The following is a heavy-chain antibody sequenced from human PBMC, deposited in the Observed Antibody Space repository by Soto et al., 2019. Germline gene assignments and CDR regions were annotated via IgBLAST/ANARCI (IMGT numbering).Heavy chain of an antibody. CDR2: TSADNGNT. CDR1: GYTFTSYG. J-gene: IGHJ4*02. V-gene: IGHV1-18*01. D-gene: IGHD3-16*01. Sequence: QVQLVQSGAEVKKPGASVKVSCKASGYTFTSYGITWVRQAPGQGLEWMGWTSADNGNTNYAQKLQARXTXTXHTSTSTAYMELRSLRSDDTAVYYCARDRGSYALDYWGQGTLVTVSS. CDR3: ARDRGSYALDY.